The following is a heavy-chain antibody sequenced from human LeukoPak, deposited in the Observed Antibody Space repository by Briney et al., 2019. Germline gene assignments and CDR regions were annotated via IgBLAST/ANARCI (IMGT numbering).Heavy chain of an antibody. CDR3: ARQSGTMVTTRFDY. D-gene: IGHD4-17*01. J-gene: IGHJ4*02. Sequence: GGSLRLSCAASGFNFNTYWMNWVRQAPGKGLEWVSYISSSSRTIYYADSVKGRFTISRDNAKNSLYLQMNSLRAEDTAIYYCARQSGTMVTTRFDYWGQGTLVTVSS. CDR1: GFNFNTYW. CDR2: ISSSSRTI. V-gene: IGHV3-48*01.